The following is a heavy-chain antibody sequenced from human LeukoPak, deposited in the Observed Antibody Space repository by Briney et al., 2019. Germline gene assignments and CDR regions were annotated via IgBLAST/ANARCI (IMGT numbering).Heavy chain of an antibody. CDR1: GYTFTSYY. Sequence: ASVKVSCKASGYTFTSYYITWVRQAPGQGLERMGIINPRGGDTNYAQKFQGRVTTTSDTSTNTVYMELSSLRSEDTAIYYCASSYDRSGYYYPDFWGQGTLVTVSS. V-gene: IGHV1-46*01. D-gene: IGHD3-22*01. J-gene: IGHJ4*02. CDR2: INPRGGDT. CDR3: ASSYDRSGYYYPDF.